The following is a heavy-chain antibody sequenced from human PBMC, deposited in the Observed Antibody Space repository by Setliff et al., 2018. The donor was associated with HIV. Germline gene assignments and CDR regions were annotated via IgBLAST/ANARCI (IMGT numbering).Heavy chain of an antibody. CDR1: GGSFRGYY. CDR3: AKGRSGYDSRLYYYHHGMDV. V-gene: IGHV4-34*01. J-gene: IGHJ6*02. CDR2: SNQSGSG. Sequence: PSETLSLTCVVYGGSFRGYYWSWIRQPPGKGLEWIGESNQSGSGNYNPSLKSRVTISVDTSKNEFSLNMCSVTAADTAVEYCAKGRSGYDSRLYYYHHGMDVWGQGTTVTVSS. D-gene: IGHD5-12*01.